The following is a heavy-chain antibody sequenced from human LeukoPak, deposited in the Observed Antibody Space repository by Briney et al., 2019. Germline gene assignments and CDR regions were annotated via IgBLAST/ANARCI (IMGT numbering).Heavy chain of an antibody. V-gene: IGHV3-48*02. J-gene: IGHJ4*02. Sequence: GGSLRLSCAASGFTFSSDNMNWVRQAPGKGLEWVSYITSNSSTIYYADSVKGRFTISIDNAKNSLYLQMNSLRDEDTGVYYCARGPSEDYGSGGWADYWGQGTLVTVSS. CDR3: ARGPSEDYGSGGWADY. CDR1: GFTFSSDN. D-gene: IGHD3-10*01. CDR2: ITSNSSTI.